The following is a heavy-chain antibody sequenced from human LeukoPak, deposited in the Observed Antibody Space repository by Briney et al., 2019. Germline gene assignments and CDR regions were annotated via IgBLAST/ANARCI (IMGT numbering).Heavy chain of an antibody. Sequence: GGSLRLSCVVSGFTFSSYGMNWVRQAPGKGLEWVSAISGSGDSTYYADSVKGRFTISRDNSKNTLYLQMNSLRADDTAVYCCAKDPMVRGLSYDYWGQGTLVTVSS. J-gene: IGHJ4*02. CDR2: ISGSGDST. V-gene: IGHV3-23*01. CDR3: AKDPMVRGLSYDY. CDR1: GFTFSSYG. D-gene: IGHD3-10*01.